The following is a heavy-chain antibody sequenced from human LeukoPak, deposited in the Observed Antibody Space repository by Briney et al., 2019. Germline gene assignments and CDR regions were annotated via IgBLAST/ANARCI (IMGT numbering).Heavy chain of an antibody. CDR3: ARRRRYSYGPFFDY. Sequence: SETLSLTCTVSGGSISSYYWSWIRQPPGKGLGWIGYIYYSGSTNYNPSLKSRVTISVDTSKNQFSLKLSSVTAADTAVYYCARRRRYSYGPFFDYWGQGTLVTVSS. CDR1: GGSISSYY. V-gene: IGHV4-59*01. D-gene: IGHD5-18*01. J-gene: IGHJ4*02. CDR2: IYYSGST.